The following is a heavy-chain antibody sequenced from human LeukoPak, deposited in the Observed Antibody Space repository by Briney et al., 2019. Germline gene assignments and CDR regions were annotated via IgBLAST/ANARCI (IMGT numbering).Heavy chain of an antibody. J-gene: IGHJ4*02. V-gene: IGHV1-18*01. CDR1: GYTFTSYG. CDR2: ISAYNGNT. Sequence: GASVKVSCKASGYTFTSYGISWVRQAPGQGLEWMGWISAYNGNTNYAQKLQGRVTMTRDTSISTAYMELSRLRSDDTAVYYCARLRYYDSSGRDYWGQGTLVTVSS. CDR3: ARLRYYDSSGRDY. D-gene: IGHD3-22*01.